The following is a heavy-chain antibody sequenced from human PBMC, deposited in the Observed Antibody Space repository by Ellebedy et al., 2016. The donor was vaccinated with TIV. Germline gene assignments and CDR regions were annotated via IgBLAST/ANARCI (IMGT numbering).Heavy chain of an antibody. J-gene: IGHJ4*02. CDR3: ARAYSSDWWSTDY. V-gene: IGHV3-30*03. CDR1: GFTFSSYT. Sequence: GESLKISCATSGFTFSSYTMHWVRQAPGKGLEWVAALSYDGSDEYYADSVQGRFTISRDNPKNTLYLQMNSLRPEDTALYYCARAYSSDWWSTDYWGQGTLVSVSS. D-gene: IGHD2-8*02. CDR2: LSYDGSDE.